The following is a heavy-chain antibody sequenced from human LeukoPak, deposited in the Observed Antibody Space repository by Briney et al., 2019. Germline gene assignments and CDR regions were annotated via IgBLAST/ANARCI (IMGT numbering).Heavy chain of an antibody. D-gene: IGHD5-12*01. CDR1: GVTFSSYR. J-gene: IGHJ6*02. CDR3: GSEEYSGYKYCMGF. CDR2: IGSSSSYI. Sequence: GSLRLSCAASGVTFSSYRMNTGRQAPGKGLEWVSSIGSSSSYIYYADSVKGRFTISRDNAKNSLYLQMNSLRAEDTAVYYRGSEEYSGYKYCMGFWGQGTTVTVSS. V-gene: IGHV3-21*01.